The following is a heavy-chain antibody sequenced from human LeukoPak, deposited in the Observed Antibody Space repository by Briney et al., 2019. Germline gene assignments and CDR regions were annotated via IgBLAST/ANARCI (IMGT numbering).Heavy chain of an antibody. J-gene: IGHJ4*02. CDR2: IYYSGST. CDR1: GGSISSGGYY. CDR3: ARVPLRRRGVAAAGTFDY. D-gene: IGHD6-13*01. Sequence: SETLSLTCTVSGGSISSGGYYWSWIRQHPGKGLEWIGYIYYSGSTYYNPSLKSRVTISVDTSKNQFSLKLSSVTAADTAVYYCARVPLRRRGVAAAGTFDYWGQGTLVTVSS. V-gene: IGHV4-31*03.